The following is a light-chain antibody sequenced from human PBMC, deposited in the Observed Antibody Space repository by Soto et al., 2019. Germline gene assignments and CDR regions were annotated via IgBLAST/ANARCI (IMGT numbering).Light chain of an antibody. Sequence: EIVMTQSPATLSVSPGERATLSCRASQSVSSNLAWFQQKPGQAPRLLIYGASTRATNIPARFSGSGSGTEFTLTISSLQSEDFAVYYCQQYYNWPLTFGGGTKVEIK. V-gene: IGKV3-15*01. J-gene: IGKJ4*01. CDR1: QSVSSN. CDR3: QQYYNWPLT. CDR2: GAS.